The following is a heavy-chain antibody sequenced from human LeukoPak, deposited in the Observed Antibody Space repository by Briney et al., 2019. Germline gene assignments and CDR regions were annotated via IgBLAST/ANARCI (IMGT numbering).Heavy chain of an antibody. V-gene: IGHV3-23*01. J-gene: IGHJ4*02. CDR2: ISRSGDIT. CDR1: GVTFSKYG. CDR3: ATEGFYY. Sequence: GGSLRLSCAASGVTFSKYGMKWVRQAAGTGLEYVSGISRSGDITHYADSVKGRFTISRDNFKNTLYLQMNSLRADDTALYYCATEGFYYWGPGTLVTVSS.